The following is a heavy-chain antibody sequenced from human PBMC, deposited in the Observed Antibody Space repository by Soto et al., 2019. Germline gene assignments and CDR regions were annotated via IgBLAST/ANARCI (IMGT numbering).Heavy chain of an antibody. CDR1: GYTFTGYY. Sequence: ASVKVSCKASGYTFTGYYMHWVRQAPGQGLEWMGWINPNSGGTNYAQKFQGWVTMTRDTSISTAYMELSRLRSDDTAVYYCARGREGVVAAGYYYYYYVMDVWGQGSTVTGSS. CDR3: ARGREGVVAAGYYYYYYVMDV. D-gene: IGHD6-13*01. J-gene: IGHJ6*02. CDR2: INPNSGGT. V-gene: IGHV1-2*04.